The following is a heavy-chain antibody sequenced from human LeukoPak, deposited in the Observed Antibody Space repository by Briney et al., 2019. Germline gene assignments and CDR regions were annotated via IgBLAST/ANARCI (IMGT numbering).Heavy chain of an antibody. CDR2: ISDNGDST. D-gene: IGHD5-24*01. J-gene: IGHJ4*02. CDR3: AKSHSEAQRGYFDY. V-gene: IGHV3-23*01. CDR1: GFTFSGSA. Sequence: GGFLRLSRAASGFTFSGSAMTWVRQAPGKGLEWVSSISDNGDSTYYADSVKGRFTISRDNSRDTLYVQMHSLRAEDAAVYYCAKSHSEAQRGYFDYWGQGTLVTVSS.